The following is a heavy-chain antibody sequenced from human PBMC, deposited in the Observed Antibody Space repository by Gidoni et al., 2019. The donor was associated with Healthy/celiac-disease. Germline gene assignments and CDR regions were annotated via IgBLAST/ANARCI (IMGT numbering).Heavy chain of an antibody. Sequence: QVQLVQSGAEVKKPGASVKVSCKASGYTFTSYGISWVRQAPGQGLEWMGWISAYNGNTNYAQKLQGRVTMTTDTSTSTAYMELRSLRSDDTAVYYCARVSGQFRAGPSAGSWVYYYYGMDVWGQGTTVTVSS. CDR1: GYTFTSYG. CDR2: ISAYNGNT. J-gene: IGHJ6*02. CDR3: ARVSGQFRAGPSAGSWVYYYYGMDV. D-gene: IGHD3-10*01. V-gene: IGHV1-18*01.